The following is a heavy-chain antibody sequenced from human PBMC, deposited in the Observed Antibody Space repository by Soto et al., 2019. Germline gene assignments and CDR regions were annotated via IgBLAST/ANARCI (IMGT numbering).Heavy chain of an antibody. D-gene: IGHD3-3*01. Sequence: SQTLSLTCAISGHSVSSNSAAWYWIRQSPSRGLEWLGRTYYRSKWYNDYAVAVKSRITINPDTSKNQFSLQLNSVTPEDRAVYYCARAPGCVGDLHDIWARGTMDPVSS. CDR2: TYYRSKWYN. V-gene: IGHV6-1*01. CDR1: GHSVSSNSAA. CDR3: ARAPGCVGDLHDI. J-gene: IGHJ3*02.